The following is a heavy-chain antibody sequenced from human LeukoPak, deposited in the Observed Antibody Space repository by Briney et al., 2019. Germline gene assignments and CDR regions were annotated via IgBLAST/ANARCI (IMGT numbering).Heavy chain of an antibody. D-gene: IGHD3-22*01. Sequence: PSDTLSLTYTVSGGSIVSYHWSWIRQPPRKGLHWIGYIHYIWFTNYNPSLKSRVTISVDTSKNQLSLNLTAVTAPYMPVCSCSRREDSGTSGYYGLWGQGTLVTVSS. CDR2: IHYIWFT. V-gene: IGHV4-59*08. CDR3: SRREDSGTSGYYGL. CDR1: GGSIVSYH. J-gene: IGHJ4*02.